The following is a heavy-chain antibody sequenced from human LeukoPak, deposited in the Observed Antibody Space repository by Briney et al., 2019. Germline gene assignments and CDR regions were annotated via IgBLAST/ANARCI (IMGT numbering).Heavy chain of an antibody. V-gene: IGHV1-8*02. CDR1: GGTFSSYD. Sequence: SSVKVSCKASGGTFSSYDINWVRQATGQGLEWMGWMNPNSGNTGYAQKFQGRVTMTRNTSISTAYMELSSLRSEDTAVYYCARGSRIHRETIFGVVTPGYWGQGTLVTVSS. CDR3: ARGSRIHRETIFGVVTPGY. D-gene: IGHD3-3*01. CDR2: MNPNSGNT. J-gene: IGHJ4*02.